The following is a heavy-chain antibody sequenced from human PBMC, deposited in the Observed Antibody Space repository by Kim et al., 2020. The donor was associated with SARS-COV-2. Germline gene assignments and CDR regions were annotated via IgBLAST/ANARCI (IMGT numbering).Heavy chain of an antibody. CDR1: GFIVTYSW. CDR2: INQDGTYK. Sequence: GGSLRLSCAGSGFIVTYSWMSWVRQTPGKGLELVATINQDGTYKSYLDSVKGRFTISRDGVTNSLYLQMNSLRVEDTAVYFCAKDDWGPYFWGQGTLVT. CDR3: AKDDWGPYF. J-gene: IGHJ4*02. D-gene: IGHD2-21*01. V-gene: IGHV3-7*01.